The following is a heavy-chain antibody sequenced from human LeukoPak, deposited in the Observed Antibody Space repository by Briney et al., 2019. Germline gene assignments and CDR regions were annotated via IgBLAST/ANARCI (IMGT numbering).Heavy chain of an antibody. Sequence: SETLSLTCSVSGGSINSYYWTWIRQSPGKGLEWIGHIYYSGSTRYNPSLMSRVTMSADTSKNQFSLRLTSVTAADTAVYYCARYSGSPTWYLDFWGQGALVTVSP. J-gene: IGHJ4*02. CDR1: GGSINSYY. D-gene: IGHD1-26*01. V-gene: IGHV4-59*08. CDR3: ARYSGSPTWYLDF. CDR2: IYYSGST.